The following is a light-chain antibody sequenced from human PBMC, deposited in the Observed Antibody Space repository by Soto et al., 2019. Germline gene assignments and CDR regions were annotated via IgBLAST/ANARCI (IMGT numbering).Light chain of an antibody. V-gene: IGLV1-44*01. Sequence: QAVVSQPPSASGTPGQRVTISCSGSSSNIGSNTVNWYHQLPGTAPKVLIYNNNQRPSGVPDRFSGSKSGTSASLAISGLQSEDAADYYCTAWDDSLNAVLFGGGTQLTVL. CDR1: SSNIGSNT. J-gene: IGLJ2*01. CDR3: TAWDDSLNAVL. CDR2: NNN.